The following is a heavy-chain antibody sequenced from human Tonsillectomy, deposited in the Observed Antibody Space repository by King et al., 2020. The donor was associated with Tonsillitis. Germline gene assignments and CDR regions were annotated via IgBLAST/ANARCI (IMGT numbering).Heavy chain of an antibody. J-gene: IGHJ3*02. CDR2: INQDGSQK. D-gene: IGHD5-18*01. CDR3: ARDHDNYGQPVAFDI. Sequence: VQLVESGGGLVQPGGSLRLSCAASGFTFNNYYMSWVRQAPGKGLEWVANINQDGSQKYYVDSVKGRFTISRDNAKNSLYLQMNSLRAEDTAVYYCARDHDNYGQPVAFDIWGQGTLVTVSS. V-gene: IGHV3-7*03. CDR1: GFTFNNYY.